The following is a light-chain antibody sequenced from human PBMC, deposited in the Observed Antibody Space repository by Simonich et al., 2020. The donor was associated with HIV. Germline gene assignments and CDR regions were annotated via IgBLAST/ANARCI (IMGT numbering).Light chain of an antibody. CDR3: TSYTNDRTWV. CDR1: SSDVGGYSS. J-gene: IGLJ3*02. V-gene: IGLV2-14*01. CDR2: YVT. Sequence: QSALTQPASVSGSPGQSITISCTGTSSDVGGYSSVSWYQQHPGKAPKLMIYYVTKGPSGVPDRFSGSKSGNTASLTISGLQAEDEADYFCTSYTNDRTWVFGRGTKLTVL.